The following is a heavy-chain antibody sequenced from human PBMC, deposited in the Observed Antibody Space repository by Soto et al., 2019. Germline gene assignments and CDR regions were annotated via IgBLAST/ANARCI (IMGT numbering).Heavy chain of an antibody. J-gene: IGHJ5*02. CDR3: AGGSYYYDYSPSERWFVP. Sequence: GESLKISCRVSGYSFTTFWIFCVRQTPGKGLEWMGKIDPVDSNTKYGPSFQGRITLSVDKSISTAFLHWASLEAADTAIYFCAGGSYYYDYSPSERWFVPWGQGTSVTVSS. CDR2: IDPVDSNT. V-gene: IGHV5-10-1*01. D-gene: IGHD3-22*01. CDR1: GYSFTTFW.